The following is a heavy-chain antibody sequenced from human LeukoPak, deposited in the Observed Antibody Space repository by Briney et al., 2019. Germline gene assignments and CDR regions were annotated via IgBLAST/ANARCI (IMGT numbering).Heavy chain of an antibody. CDR1: GFTFSDYW. CDR2: IKQDGSER. J-gene: IGHJ3*02. CDR3: ARTYYDILTGYYRGAFDT. V-gene: IGHV3-7*01. Sequence: QAGGSLRLSCAASGFTFSDYWMSWVRQAPGKGLEWVANIKQDGSERYYVDSVKGRFTISRDNAKNSLYLQMNSLRAEDTAVYYCARTYYDILTGYYRGAFDTWGQGTMVTVSS. D-gene: IGHD3-9*01.